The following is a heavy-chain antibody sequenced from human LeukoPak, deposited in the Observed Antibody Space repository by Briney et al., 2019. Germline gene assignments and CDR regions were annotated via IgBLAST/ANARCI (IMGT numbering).Heavy chain of an antibody. Sequence: GGSLRLSCAASGFTFSSYAMSWVRQAPGKGLEWVSAISGSGGSTYYADSVKGRFTISRDNSKNTLYLQMNSLRAEDTAVYYCARGMVVVAATYTYYYYGMDVWGQGSTVTVSS. CDR1: GFTFSSYA. CDR3: ARGMVVVAATYTYYYYGMDV. CDR2: ISGSGGST. V-gene: IGHV3-23*01. D-gene: IGHD2-15*01. J-gene: IGHJ6*02.